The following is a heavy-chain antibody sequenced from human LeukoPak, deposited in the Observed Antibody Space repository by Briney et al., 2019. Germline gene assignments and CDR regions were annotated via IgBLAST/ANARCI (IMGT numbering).Heavy chain of an antibody. CDR3: AKPPRGYYYMDV. D-gene: IGHD5-24*01. V-gene: IGHV3-43*02. Sequence: GSLRLSCAASGFTFDDYAMHWVRQAPGKGLEWVSLIRGDGDSTYYADSVKGRFTISRDNSKNSLYLQMNSLRTEDSALYYCAKPPRGYYYMDVWGKGTTVTVSS. CDR2: IRGDGDST. J-gene: IGHJ6*03. CDR1: GFTFDDYA.